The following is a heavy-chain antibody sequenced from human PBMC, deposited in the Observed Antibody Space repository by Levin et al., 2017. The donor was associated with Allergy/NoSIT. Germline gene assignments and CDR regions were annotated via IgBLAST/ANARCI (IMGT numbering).Heavy chain of an antibody. J-gene: IGHJ5*02. V-gene: IGHV3-7*01. CDR1: FFPFPPSF. CDR3: ATDQGGRVCSGGSCLRYNWFDP. D-gene: IGHD2-15*01. CDR2: ISQDGSET. Sequence: GESLNLSFSSSFFPFPPSFLPFFLPSPFKCLSFLATISQDGSETYYVDSLKGRFTISRDNAKNSLFLQMNSLRVDDTGIYYCATDQGGRVCSGGSCLRYNWFDPWGQGTLVTVSS.